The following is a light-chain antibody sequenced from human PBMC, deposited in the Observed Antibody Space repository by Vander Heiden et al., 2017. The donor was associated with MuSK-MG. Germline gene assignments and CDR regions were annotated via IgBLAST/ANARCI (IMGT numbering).Light chain of an antibody. CDR2: EVS. CDR3: SSYKSSSTLEV. CDR1: SSDLGGDND. Sequence: QSALTQPATLSGSPGQSVTISCTGTSSDLGGDNDVPRYQQHPGKAPKLMIYEVSNRPSGVSKRVSGSKSGNTASLTISGLQAEDEADYYCSSYKSSSTLEVFGGGTKLTVL. V-gene: IGLV2-14*01. J-gene: IGLJ2*01.